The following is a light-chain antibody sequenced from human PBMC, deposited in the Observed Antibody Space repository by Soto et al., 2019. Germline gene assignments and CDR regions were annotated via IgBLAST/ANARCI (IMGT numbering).Light chain of an antibody. Sequence: EIVMTQSTATLSVSPGERATLSCRASQRVSRNLAWYQQKPGQAPRLLILDASTRAAGIPGRISGSGSGREFTLTISSLQSEDFAVYYCQQYNNWYTFGQGTKLEI. CDR2: DAS. V-gene: IGKV3-15*01. CDR1: QRVSRN. CDR3: QQYNNWYT. J-gene: IGKJ2*01.